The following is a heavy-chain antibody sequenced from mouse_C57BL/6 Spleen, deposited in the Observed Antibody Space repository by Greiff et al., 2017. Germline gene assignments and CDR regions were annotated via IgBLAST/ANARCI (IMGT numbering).Heavy chain of an antibody. CDR2: INYDGSST. CDR1: GFTFSDYY. Sequence: EVMLVESEGGLVQPGSSMKLSCTASGFTFSDYYMAWVRQVPEKGLEWVANINYDGSSTYYLDSLKSRFIISRDNAKNILYLQMSSLKSEDTATYYCARVRFGNYEAMDYWGQGTSVTVSS. CDR3: ARVRFGNYEAMDY. D-gene: IGHD2-1*01. J-gene: IGHJ4*01. V-gene: IGHV5-16*01.